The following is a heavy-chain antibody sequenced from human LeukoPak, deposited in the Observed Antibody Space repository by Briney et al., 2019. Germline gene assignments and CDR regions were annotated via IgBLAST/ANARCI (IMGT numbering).Heavy chain of an antibody. D-gene: IGHD3-16*01. J-gene: IGHJ4*02. CDR1: GFTVSGFE. CDR2: IVSGGSRI. Sequence: GGSLRLSCAASGFTVSGFEMNWVRQAPGKGLEWVSYIVSGGSRIYYADSVKGRFTISRDNAKNSLYLQMNSLRAEDTAVYYCARVWGVMNDYWGQGTLVTVSS. V-gene: IGHV3-48*03. CDR3: ARVWGVMNDY.